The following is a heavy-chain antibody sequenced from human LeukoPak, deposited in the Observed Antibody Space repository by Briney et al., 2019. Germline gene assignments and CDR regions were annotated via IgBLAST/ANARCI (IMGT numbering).Heavy chain of an antibody. Sequence: SETLSLTCTVSGGSISSSSYYWGWIRQPPGKGLEWIGSIYYSGSTYYNPSLKSRVTISVDTSENQFSLKLSSVTAADTAVYYCARDLDYGDSNWFDPWGQGTLVTVSS. J-gene: IGHJ5*02. V-gene: IGHV4-39*07. D-gene: IGHD4-17*01. CDR1: GGSISSSSYY. CDR3: ARDLDYGDSNWFDP. CDR2: IYYSGST.